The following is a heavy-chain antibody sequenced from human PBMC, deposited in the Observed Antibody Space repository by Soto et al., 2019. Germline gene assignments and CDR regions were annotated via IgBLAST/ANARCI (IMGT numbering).Heavy chain of an antibody. CDR2: TYYRSKWYN. CDR3: VRGEQYSGRIFDY. J-gene: IGHJ4*02. D-gene: IGHD1-26*01. CDR1: GDSVSSNSAA. V-gene: IGHV6-1*01. Sequence: PSQTLSLTCGISGDSVSSNSAAWNWLRQSPSRGLEWLGRTYYRSKWYNDYAVSVESRITINPDTSKNHFSLQLNFVTPEDTAVYFCVRGEQYSGRIFDYWGQGTLVTVSS.